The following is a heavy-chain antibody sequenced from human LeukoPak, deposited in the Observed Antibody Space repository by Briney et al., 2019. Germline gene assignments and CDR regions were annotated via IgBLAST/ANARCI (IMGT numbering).Heavy chain of an antibody. CDR3: ARDLLSDYCYGMDV. J-gene: IGHJ6*02. CDR1: GFTFSSYG. V-gene: IGHV3-33*01. Sequence: GGSLRLSCAASGFTFSSYGMHWVRQAPGKGLEWVAVIWYDGSNKYYADSVKGRFTISRDNSKNTLYLQMNSLRAEDTAVYYCARDLLSDYCYGMDVWGQGTTVTVSS. CDR2: IWYDGSNK.